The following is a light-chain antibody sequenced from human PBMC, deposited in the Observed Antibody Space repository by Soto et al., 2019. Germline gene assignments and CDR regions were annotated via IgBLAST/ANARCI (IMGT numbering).Light chain of an antibody. J-gene: IGKJ1*01. CDR2: AAS. CDR1: QSSSSY. CDR3: QQSYSTPPWT. Sequence: DIQMTQSPSSLSASVGDRVTITCRASQSSSSYLNWYQQKPGKAPKLLIYAASSLQSGVPSRFSGSASGTDVTLTISSLQPEDFATYYCQQSYSTPPWTFGQGTKVEIK. V-gene: IGKV1-39*01.